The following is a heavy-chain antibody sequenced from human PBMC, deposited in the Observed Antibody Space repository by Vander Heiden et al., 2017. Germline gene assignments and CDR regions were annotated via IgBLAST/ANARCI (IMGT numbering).Heavy chain of an antibody. CDR3: ASTGAYGGNGNEYFQY. J-gene: IGHJ1*01. Sequence: QVQLQESGPGLVKPSETLSLTWTVSSSPISSYYWSWIRQPPGKGLEWIGYTFYSGSTNYNPSLKSRVTISLDKSKKQFSLKLSSVTPADTAVYYCASTGAYGGNGNEYFQYWGQGTLVTVSS. D-gene: IGHD2-15*01. CDR2: TFYSGST. V-gene: IGHV4-59*01. CDR1: SSPISSYY.